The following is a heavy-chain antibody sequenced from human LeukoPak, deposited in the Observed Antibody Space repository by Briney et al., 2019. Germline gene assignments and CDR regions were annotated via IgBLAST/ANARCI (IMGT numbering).Heavy chain of an antibody. D-gene: IGHD3-22*01. Sequence: HTGGFLRLSCAASGFTFSSYAMSWVRQAPGKGLEWVSAISGSGGSTYYADSVKGRFTISRDNSKNTLYLQMDSLRAEDTAVYYCAKAPSDYYDSSGYSDFWGQGTLVTVSS. V-gene: IGHV3-23*01. CDR2: ISGSGGST. J-gene: IGHJ4*02. CDR3: AKAPSDYYDSSGYSDF. CDR1: GFTFSSYA.